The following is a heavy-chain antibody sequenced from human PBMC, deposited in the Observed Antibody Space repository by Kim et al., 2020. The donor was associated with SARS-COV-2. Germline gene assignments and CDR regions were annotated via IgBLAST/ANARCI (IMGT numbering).Heavy chain of an antibody. Sequence: SVKVSCKASGGTFSSYAISWVRQAPGQGLEWMGRIIPILGIANYAQKFQGRVTITADKSTSTAYMELSSLRSEDTAVYYCARHIVATIIFDYWGQGTLVTVSS. V-gene: IGHV1-69*04. CDR2: IIPILGIA. J-gene: IGHJ4*02. D-gene: IGHD5-12*01. CDR3: ARHIVATIIFDY. CDR1: GGTFSSYA.